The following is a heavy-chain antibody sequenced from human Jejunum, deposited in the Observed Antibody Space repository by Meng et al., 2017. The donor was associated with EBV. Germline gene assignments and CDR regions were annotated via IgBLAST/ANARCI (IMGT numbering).Heavy chain of an antibody. Sequence: PLPESAPGLVTPSEALSLACTVSGGSINNNIWHWGRRRPAPGKGLDWIVTGCGSGSNYKTSLKRLITISVNTSNNLFFLKVTAVAAAEAALYCCGMGPDYANIEYWGQGILVTVSS. CDR1: GGSINNNIWH. CDR2: GCGSGS. CDR3: GMGPDYANIEY. V-gene: IGHV4-39*01. D-gene: IGHD4-17*01. J-gene: IGHJ4*02.